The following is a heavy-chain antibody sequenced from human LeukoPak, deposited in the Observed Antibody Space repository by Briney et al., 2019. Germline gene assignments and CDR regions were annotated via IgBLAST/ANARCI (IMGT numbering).Heavy chain of an antibody. Sequence: GGSLRLSCAASGFTFSSYWMSWVRQAPGKGLEWVANIKQDGSEKYYVDSAKGRFTISRDNAKNSLYLQMNSLRAEDTAVYYCARDGRAYYDFWSGYCGYWGQGTLVTVSS. CDR1: GFTFSSYW. J-gene: IGHJ4*02. CDR3: ARDGRAYYDFWSGYCGY. D-gene: IGHD3-3*01. CDR2: IKQDGSEK. V-gene: IGHV3-7*01.